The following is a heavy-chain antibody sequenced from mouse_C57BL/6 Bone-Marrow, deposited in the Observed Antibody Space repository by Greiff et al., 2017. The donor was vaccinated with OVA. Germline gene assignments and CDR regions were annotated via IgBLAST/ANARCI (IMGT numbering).Heavy chain of an antibody. J-gene: IGHJ2*01. CDR1: GYTFTSYG. V-gene: IGHV1-81*01. Sequence: QVQLQQSGAELARPGASVKLSCKASGYTFTSYGISWVKQRPGQGLEWIGEIYPRSGNTNYNEKFKGKATLTADKSSSTAYMELRSLTSEDSAVYFCAIVYDMNWYYFDYWGQGTTLTVSS. CDR2: IYPRSGNT. CDR3: AIVYDMNWYYFDY. D-gene: IGHD4-1*01.